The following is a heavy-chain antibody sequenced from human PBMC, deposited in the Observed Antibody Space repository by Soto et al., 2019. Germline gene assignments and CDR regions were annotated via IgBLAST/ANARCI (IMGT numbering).Heavy chain of an antibody. V-gene: IGHV1-69*04. CDR3: ARDEGGIPGTV. D-gene: IGHD1-1*01. CDR2: IIPILGIA. Sequence: GVSVKVSCKASGGTFSSYTISWVRQAPGQGLEWMGRIIPILGIANYAQKFQGRVTITADKSTSTAYMELSSLRSEDTAVYYCARDEGGIPGTVWGQGTMVTVSS. J-gene: IGHJ3*01. CDR1: GGTFSSYT.